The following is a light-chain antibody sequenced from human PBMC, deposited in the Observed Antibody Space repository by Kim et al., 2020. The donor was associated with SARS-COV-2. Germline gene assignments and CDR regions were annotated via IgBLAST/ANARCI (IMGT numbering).Light chain of an antibody. CDR3: MQAAPWPGT. Sequence: DIEMTQSPLSLPVTLGQPASISCRSSQSLVYSDGNTYLSWFQQRPGQSPRRLIYKVSNRDSGVPDRFSGSGSGTDFTLKISRVEAEDIGVYYGMQAAPWPGTFGPGTKVDIK. V-gene: IGKV2-30*01. CDR1: QSLVYSDGNTY. J-gene: IGKJ3*01. CDR2: KVS.